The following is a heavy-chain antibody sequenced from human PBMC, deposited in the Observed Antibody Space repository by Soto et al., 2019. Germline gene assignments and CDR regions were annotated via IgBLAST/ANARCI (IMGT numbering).Heavy chain of an antibody. CDR3: ARELAVAGPKPFDY. D-gene: IGHD6-19*01. CDR1: GFTVSSNY. CDR2: IYSGGST. V-gene: IGHV3-66*01. J-gene: IGHJ4*02. Sequence: GGSLRLSCAASGFTVSSNYMSWVRQAPGKGLEWVSVIYSGGSTYYADSVKGRFTISRDNSKNTLYLQMNSLRAEDTAVYYCARELAVAGPKPFDYWGQGTLVTVSS.